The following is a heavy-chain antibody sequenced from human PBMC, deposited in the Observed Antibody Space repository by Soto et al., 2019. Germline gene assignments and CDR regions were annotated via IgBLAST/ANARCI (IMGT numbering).Heavy chain of an antibody. CDR3: ARQIYDSDSYYRT. D-gene: IGHD3-22*01. J-gene: IGHJ4*02. V-gene: IGHV1-18*01. Sequence: VQPVQSGAEVKKPGASVKVSCKTSGYTFISYGISWVRQAPGQGLEWMGWISAYNGNTNYAPKFQGRVTMTTDTSTSTAYMDLRNLRSDDTAVYFCARQIYDSDSYYRTWGQGTLVTVSS. CDR2: ISAYNGNT. CDR1: GYTFISYG.